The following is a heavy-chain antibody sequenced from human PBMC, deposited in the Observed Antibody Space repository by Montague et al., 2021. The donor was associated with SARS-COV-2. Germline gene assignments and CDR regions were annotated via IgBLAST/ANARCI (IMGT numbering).Heavy chain of an antibody. J-gene: IGHJ6*02. D-gene: IGHD2-15*01. V-gene: IGHV4-61*01. CDR1: GGSVSSATYY. CDR2: IYYSGST. CDR3: ASSRGYDYYYQGVDV. Sequence: SETLSLTCTASGGSVSSATYYWSWIRQPPGKGLEWIGYIYYSGSTCYNPSLKSRVTISVDMSKNQFSLKLNSVTAADTAVYYCASSRGYDYYYQGVDVWGQGTTVTVSS.